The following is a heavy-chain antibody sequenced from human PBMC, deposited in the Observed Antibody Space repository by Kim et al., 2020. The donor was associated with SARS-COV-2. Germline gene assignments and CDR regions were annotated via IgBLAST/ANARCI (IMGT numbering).Heavy chain of an antibody. Sequence: GGSLRLSCAASGLTFSNYGMHWVRQAPGKGLEWVAVISYDGSTEYYADSVKGRFTISRDNSKNMLYLQMNSLRTEDTAVYYCAKGAMVRGADHDYWGQGTLVIVSS. J-gene: IGHJ4*02. CDR2: ISYDGSTE. V-gene: IGHV3-30*18. CDR3: AKGAMVRGADHDY. D-gene: IGHD3-10*01. CDR1: GLTFSNYG.